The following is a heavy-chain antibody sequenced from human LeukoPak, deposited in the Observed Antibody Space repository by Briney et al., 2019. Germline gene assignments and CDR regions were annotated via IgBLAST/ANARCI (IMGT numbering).Heavy chain of an antibody. V-gene: IGHV4-61*02. D-gene: IGHD2-2*02. CDR2: IYTSGST. J-gene: IGHJ4*02. Sequence: PSETLSLTCTVSGDSISSGSYYWSWIRQPAGKGLEWIGRIYTSGSTNYNPPLKSRVTISVDTSKNQFSLKLSSVTAADTAVYYCARAFHCSSTNCYTRGLDYWGQGTLVTVSS. CDR1: GDSISSGSYY. CDR3: ARAFHCSSTNCYTRGLDY.